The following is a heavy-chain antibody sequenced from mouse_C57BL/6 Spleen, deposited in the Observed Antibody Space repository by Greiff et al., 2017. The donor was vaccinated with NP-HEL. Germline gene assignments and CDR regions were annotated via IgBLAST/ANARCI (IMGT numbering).Heavy chain of an antibody. J-gene: IGHJ3*01. Sequence: EVQLVESGGGLVQPKGSLKLSCAASGFSFNTYAMNWVRQAPGKGLEWVARIRSKSNNYATYYADSVKDRFTISRDDSESMLYLQMNNLKTEDTAMYYCVSPSMVTDGAWLAYWGQGTLVTVSA. CDR3: VSPSMVTDGAWLAY. D-gene: IGHD2-2*01. V-gene: IGHV10-1*01. CDR2: IRSKSNNYAT. CDR1: GFSFNTYA.